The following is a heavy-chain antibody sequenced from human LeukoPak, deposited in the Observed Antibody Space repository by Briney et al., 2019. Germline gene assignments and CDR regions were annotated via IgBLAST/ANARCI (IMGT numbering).Heavy chain of an antibody. CDR2: INSSGGST. Sequence: GGSLRLSCAASGVTFSSYAMSWVRQAPGKGLEWVSAINSSGGSTYYAYSVKGGFTTSRDNSKNTLYLQMHRLRADETAVYYCDIVVAGSLGGGWDYWGEGTLVTVSS. CDR3: DIVVAGSLGGGWDY. CDR1: GVTFSSYA. V-gene: IGHV3-23*01. J-gene: IGHJ4*02. D-gene: IGHD1-26*01.